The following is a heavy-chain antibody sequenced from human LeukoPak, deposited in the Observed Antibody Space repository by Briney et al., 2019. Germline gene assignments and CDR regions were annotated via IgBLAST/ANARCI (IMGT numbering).Heavy chain of an antibody. CDR3: ARDLTASY. V-gene: IGHV3-48*01. J-gene: IGHJ4*02. CDR2: ISSSSSTI. D-gene: IGHD2-21*02. CDR1: GFNFNTYN. Sequence: GGSLRLSCTTSGFNFNTYNMSWVRQSPGKGLEWVSYISSSSSTIYYADSVKGRFTISRDNAKNSLYLQMNSLRAEDTAVYYCARDLTASYWGQGTLVTVSS.